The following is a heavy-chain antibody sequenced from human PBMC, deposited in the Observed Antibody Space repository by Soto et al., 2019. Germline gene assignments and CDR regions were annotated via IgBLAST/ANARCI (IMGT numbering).Heavy chain of an antibody. CDR1: GFSLSTSGVG. Sequence: QITLKESGPTLVKPTQTLTLTCTFSGFSLSTSGVGVGWIRQPPGKALEWLAFIYWDDDKRYSPSLKSRLTITKDTSRNQVVLTMTNMDPVDPATYYFAHRPIVVPGTRGFAWFDPWGQGTLVTVSS. J-gene: IGHJ5*02. D-gene: IGHD6-19*01. V-gene: IGHV2-5*02. CDR2: IYWDDDK. CDR3: AHRPIVVPGTRGFAWFDP.